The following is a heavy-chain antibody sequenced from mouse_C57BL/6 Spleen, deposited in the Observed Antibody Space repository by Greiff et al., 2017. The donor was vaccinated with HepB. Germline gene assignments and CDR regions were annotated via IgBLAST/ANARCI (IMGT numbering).Heavy chain of an antibody. Sequence: VQLQQSVAELVRPGASVKLSCTASGFNIKNTYMHWVKQRPEQGLEWIGRIDPANGNTKYSPKFQGKATITADTSSNTAYLQLSSLTSEDTAISYCARPITAVVATGAMDYWGQGTSVTVSS. V-gene: IGHV14-3*01. D-gene: IGHD1-1*01. CDR1: GFNIKNTY. CDR2: IDPANGNT. J-gene: IGHJ4*01. CDR3: ARPITAVVATGAMDY.